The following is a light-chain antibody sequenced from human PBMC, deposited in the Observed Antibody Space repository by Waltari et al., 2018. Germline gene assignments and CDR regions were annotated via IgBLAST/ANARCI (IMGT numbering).Light chain of an antibody. V-gene: IGLV1-44*01. CDR2: TKN. J-gene: IGLJ3*02. CDR3: ATWDDSLTGPV. Sequence: QSVLTQPPSASGTPGQRVIISCSGGSSNIRTNTVTWYQQLPGTAPKLLIYTKNQRPAGVPGRFSGSKSGTSASLAISGLQSEDEADYYCATWDDSLTGPVFGGWTKLTVL. CDR1: SSNIRTNT.